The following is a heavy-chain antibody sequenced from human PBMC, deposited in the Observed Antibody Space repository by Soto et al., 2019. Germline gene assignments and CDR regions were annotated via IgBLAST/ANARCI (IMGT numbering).Heavy chain of an antibody. V-gene: IGHV3-21*01. CDR2: ISSSSSYI. J-gene: IGHJ4*02. D-gene: IGHD6-6*01. Sequence: PAGSLRLSCAASGFTFSSYSMNWFRQAPGKGLEWVSSISSSSSYIYYADSVKGRFTISRDNAKNSLYLQMNSLRAEDTAVYYCARDTHEYSSDLFDYWGQGTLVTVSS. CDR1: GFTFSSYS. CDR3: ARDTHEYSSDLFDY.